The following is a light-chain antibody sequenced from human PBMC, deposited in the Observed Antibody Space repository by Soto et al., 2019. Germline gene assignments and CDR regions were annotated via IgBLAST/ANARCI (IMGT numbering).Light chain of an antibody. CDR3: HQYESSPWT. V-gene: IGKV3-20*01. J-gene: IGKJ1*01. CDR2: GAS. CDR1: QSVSSYY. Sequence: EIVLTQSPGTLSLSPGERATLSCRASQSVSSYYLAWYQQKPGQALRLLIYGASSRATGIPDRFSGGGSGTDFTLTSSRLEPEDFAVYYCHQYESSPWTFGQGTKVDFK.